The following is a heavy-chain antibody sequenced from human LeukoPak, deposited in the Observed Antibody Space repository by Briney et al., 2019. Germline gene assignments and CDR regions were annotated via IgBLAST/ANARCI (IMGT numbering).Heavy chain of an antibody. CDR2: INPNSGGT. CDR3: ARGSIVGATFDYFDY. Sequence: SVKVSCKASGYTFTSKSLQWVRQETGQGLEWMGWINPNSGGTNYAQKFQGRVTMTRDTSISTAYMDLSRLRSDDTAVYYCARGSIVGATFDYFDYWGQGTLVTVSS. D-gene: IGHD1-26*01. V-gene: IGHV1-2*02. J-gene: IGHJ4*02. CDR1: GYTFTSKS.